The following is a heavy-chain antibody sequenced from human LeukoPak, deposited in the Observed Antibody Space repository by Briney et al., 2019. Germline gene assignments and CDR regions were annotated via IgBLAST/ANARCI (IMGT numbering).Heavy chain of an antibody. Sequence: GGSLRLSCAASGFTFSDHYIDWVRQAPGKGLEWVVRIRNKANSYTTEYAASVRGRFTISRDDSKNSVYLQMNSLRAEDTAVYYCAKWVAARTPFDYWGQGTLVTVSS. CDR3: AKWVAARTPFDY. CDR1: GFTFSDHY. J-gene: IGHJ4*02. D-gene: IGHD6-6*01. V-gene: IGHV3-72*01. CDR2: IRNKANSYTT.